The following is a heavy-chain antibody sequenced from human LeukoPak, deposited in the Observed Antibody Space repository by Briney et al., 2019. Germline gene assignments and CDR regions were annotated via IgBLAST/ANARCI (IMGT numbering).Heavy chain of an antibody. V-gene: IGHV3-64D*06. CDR3: TRDSALLGVAFDL. CDR1: GFPFNTYA. Sequence: GGSLRLSCSASGFPFNTYAIHWVRQAPGEGLEYVAGISSNGDNTDFADSAKGRFTISRDNSKSTLFLQMNSLRAEDTAVYFCTRDSALLGVAFDLWGQGTVVTVSS. J-gene: IGHJ3*01. D-gene: IGHD2-15*01. CDR2: ISSNGDNT.